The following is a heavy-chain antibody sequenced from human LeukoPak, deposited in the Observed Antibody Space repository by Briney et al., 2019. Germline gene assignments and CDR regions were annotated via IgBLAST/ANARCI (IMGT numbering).Heavy chain of an antibody. CDR3: ARPSTVVTGGAFDI. CDR1: GYTFTSYG. Sequence: ASVKVSCKASGYTFTSYGISWVRQAPGQGLEWMGWISAYNGNTNYAQKLQGRVTMTTDTSTSTAYMELSSLRSEDTAVYYCARPSTVVTGGAFDIWGQGTMVTVSS. V-gene: IGHV1-18*01. D-gene: IGHD4-23*01. J-gene: IGHJ3*02. CDR2: ISAYNGNT.